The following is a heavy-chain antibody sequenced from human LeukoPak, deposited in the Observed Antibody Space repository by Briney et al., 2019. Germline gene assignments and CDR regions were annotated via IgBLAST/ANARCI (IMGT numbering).Heavy chain of an antibody. CDR1: GGSISSSSYS. D-gene: IGHD3-22*01. Sequence: SETLSLTCTVSGGSISSSSYSWGWIRQPPGKGLEWIGSIYYSGSTYYNPSLKSRVTISVDTSKNQFSLKLSSVTAADTAVYYCAITYYYDSSGYYRLDYFDYWGQGTLVTVSS. J-gene: IGHJ4*02. V-gene: IGHV4-39*01. CDR3: AITYYYDSSGYYRLDYFDY. CDR2: IYYSGST.